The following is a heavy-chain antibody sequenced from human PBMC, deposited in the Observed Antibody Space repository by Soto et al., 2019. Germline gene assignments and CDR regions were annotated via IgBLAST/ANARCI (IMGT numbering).Heavy chain of an antibody. CDR3: ARANTIRPYYFNMDV. CDR1: GYTFTAYY. Sequence: GASVKVSFKACGYTFTAYYIHWLRQGPGRGLEWVGWINPNSGGTYYAQKFQAWSTMTRDTSISTAYLELSGLTSNDTAVYYCARANTIRPYYFNMDVWGQGTTVTVSS. D-gene: IGHD3-22*01. J-gene: IGHJ6*02. CDR2: INPNSGGT. V-gene: IGHV1-2*04.